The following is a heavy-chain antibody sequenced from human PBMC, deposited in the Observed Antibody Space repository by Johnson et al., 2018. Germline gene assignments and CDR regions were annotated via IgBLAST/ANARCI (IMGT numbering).Heavy chain of an antibody. Sequence: QVQLVESGGGVVQPGTSLRLSCSASGFRFSAFGMHWVRQASGKGLEWLAVLSSDGNSRYYAASVKGRFSIFRDNSLNTLYLQMNDLKPEDTATYFCAKDSARYSAYEDAFDIWGQGIKVAVSS. CDR3: AKDSARYSAYEDAFDI. J-gene: IGHJ3*02. D-gene: IGHD5-12*01. CDR2: LSSDGNSR. CDR1: GFRFSAFG. V-gene: IGHV3-30*18.